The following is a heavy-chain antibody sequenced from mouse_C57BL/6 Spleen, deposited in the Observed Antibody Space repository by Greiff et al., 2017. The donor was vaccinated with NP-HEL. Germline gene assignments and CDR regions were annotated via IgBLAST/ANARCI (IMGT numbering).Heavy chain of an antibody. V-gene: IGHV1-26*01. CDR3: ARDSSGGFDY. J-gene: IGHJ2*01. CDR2: INPNNGGT. D-gene: IGHD3-2*02. CDR1: GYTFTNSY. Sequence: EVQLQQSGPELVRPGASLKISGRPPGYTFTNSYMNWVNQSHGKSLKWIGIINPNNGGTSYNQKSKGKATLTVDNSSSTAYMELRSLTSEDSAVYYCARDSSGGFDYWGQGTTLTVSS.